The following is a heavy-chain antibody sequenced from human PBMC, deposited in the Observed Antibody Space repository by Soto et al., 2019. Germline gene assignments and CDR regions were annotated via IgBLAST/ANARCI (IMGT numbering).Heavy chain of an antibody. J-gene: IGHJ4*02. Sequence: ASVKVSCKASGVTFSRQDMRWVRQAPGQGLEWMGGIIPIFGTPQYAEKFQDRVTITADESTSTAYMELSSLTSEDTAVYYCATNEGRDGYRFDYWGQGTLVTVSS. CDR1: GVTFSRQD. V-gene: IGHV1-69*13. CDR3: ATNEGRDGYRFDY. CDR2: IIPIFGTP. D-gene: IGHD5-12*01.